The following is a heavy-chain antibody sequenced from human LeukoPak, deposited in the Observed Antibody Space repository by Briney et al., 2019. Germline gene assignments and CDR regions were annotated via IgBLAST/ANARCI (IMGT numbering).Heavy chain of an antibody. Sequence: ASVKVSCTASGYTFTSYGISWVRQAPGQGLEWMGWISAYNGNTNYAQKLQGRVTMTTDTSTSTAYMELRSLRSDDTAVYYCARVKRRGSYSYGMDVWGQGTTVTVSS. J-gene: IGHJ6*02. V-gene: IGHV1-18*01. CDR2: ISAYNGNT. CDR3: ARVKRRGSYSYGMDV. D-gene: IGHD1-26*01. CDR1: GYTFTSYG.